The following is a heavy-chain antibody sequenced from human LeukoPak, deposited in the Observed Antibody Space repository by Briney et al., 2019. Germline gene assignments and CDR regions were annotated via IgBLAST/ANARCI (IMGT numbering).Heavy chain of an antibody. D-gene: IGHD2/OR15-2a*01. Sequence: SGGSLRLSCAASGLSFSSYWMSWVRQAPGKGLEWVAYMKHDESAKYYVDSVKGLFTISRDNAKNSLYLEMSSLRAEDTAVYYCASHGRQYYVSMDVWGQGTTAT. CDR1: GLSFSSYW. J-gene: IGHJ6*02. CDR3: ASHGRQYYVSMDV. CDR2: MKHDESAK. V-gene: IGHV3-7*05.